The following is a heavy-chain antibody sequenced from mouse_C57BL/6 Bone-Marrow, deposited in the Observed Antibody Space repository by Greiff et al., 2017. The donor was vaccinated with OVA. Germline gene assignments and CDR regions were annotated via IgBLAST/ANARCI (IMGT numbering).Heavy chain of an antibody. J-gene: IGHJ4*01. V-gene: IGHV1-52*01. Sequence: QVQLQQPGAELVRPGSSVKLSCKASGYTFTSYWMHWVKQRPIQGLEWIGNIDPSDSETHYNQKFKDKATLTVDKSSSTAYMQLSSLTSEDSAVYYCARSPSLRGYAMDYWGQGTSVTVSS. D-gene: IGHD6-1*01. CDR1: GYTFTSYW. CDR2: IDPSDSET. CDR3: ARSPSLRGYAMDY.